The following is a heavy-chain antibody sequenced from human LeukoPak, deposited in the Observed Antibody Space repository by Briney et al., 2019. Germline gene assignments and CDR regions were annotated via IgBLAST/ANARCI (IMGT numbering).Heavy chain of an antibody. CDR1: GFTFDDYG. D-gene: IGHD3-10*02. CDR2: INWSGGST. CDR3: ARAGRKSRGVDLVRKKETGYYYYMDV. Sequence: GGSLRLSCAASGFTFDDYGMIWVRQAPGKGLEWVSGINWSGGSTGYADSVKGRFTISRDNAKNSLYLQTNSLRAEDTAVYYCARAGRKSRGVDLVRKKETGYYYYMDVWGKGTTVTVSS. V-gene: IGHV3-20*04. J-gene: IGHJ6*03.